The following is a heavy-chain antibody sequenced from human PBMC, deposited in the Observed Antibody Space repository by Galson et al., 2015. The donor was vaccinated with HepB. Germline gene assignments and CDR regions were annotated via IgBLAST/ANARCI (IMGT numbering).Heavy chain of an antibody. CDR2: ISYDGSNK. CDR3: AKASGWYPPPFDY. Sequence: SLRLSCAASGFTFSSYGMHWVRQAPGKGLEWVAVISYDGSNKYYADSVKGRFTISRDNSKNTLYLQMNSLRAEDTAVYYCAKASGWYPPPFDYWGQGTLVTVSS. V-gene: IGHV3-30*18. D-gene: IGHD6-19*01. CDR1: GFTFSSYG. J-gene: IGHJ4*02.